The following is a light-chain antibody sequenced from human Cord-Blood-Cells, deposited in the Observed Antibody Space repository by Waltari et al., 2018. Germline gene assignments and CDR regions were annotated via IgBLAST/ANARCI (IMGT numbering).Light chain of an antibody. CDR2: EGS. CDR3: CSYAGSSTWV. V-gene: IGLV2-23*01. CDR1: SSDVGSYNL. Sequence: QSALTQPASVSGSPGQSITISCTGTSSDVGSYNLVSWYQQHPGKAPKLMIYEGSKRPSGVSNRVSGSKSGNTASLTISGLQAEDEADYYFCSYAGSSTWVFGGGTKLTVL. J-gene: IGLJ3*02.